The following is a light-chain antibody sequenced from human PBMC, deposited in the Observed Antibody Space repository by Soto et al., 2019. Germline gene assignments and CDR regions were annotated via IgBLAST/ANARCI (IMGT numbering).Light chain of an antibody. J-gene: IGKJ1*01. CDR1: QSIDTW. V-gene: IGKV1-5*03. CDR3: QQYNSYRA. CDR2: KAS. Sequence: DLQMAQSPSNLSEFVGDTFTITCRASQSIDTWLAWHKQKPGRAPKLLISKASALESGVPSRLSGSASGTDFTLTIRDVKPDDFAIYYCQQYNSYRAFGQGTKVDIK.